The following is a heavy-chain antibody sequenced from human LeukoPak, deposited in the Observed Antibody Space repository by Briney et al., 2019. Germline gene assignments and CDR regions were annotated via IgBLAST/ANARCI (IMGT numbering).Heavy chain of an antibody. D-gene: IGHD3-22*01. CDR2: IYSGGST. Sequence: GGSPRLSCAASGFTFSSNYMSWVRQAPGKGLEWVSVIYSGGSTYYADSVKGRFTISRDNSKNTLYLQMNSLRAEDTAVYYCARDNYYDSSGYYSGDYWGQGTLVTVSS. V-gene: IGHV3-53*01. CDR1: GFTFSSNY. CDR3: ARDNYYDSSGYYSGDY. J-gene: IGHJ4*02.